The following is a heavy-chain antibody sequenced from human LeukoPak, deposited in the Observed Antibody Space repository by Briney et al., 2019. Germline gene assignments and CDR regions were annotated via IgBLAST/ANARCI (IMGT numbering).Heavy chain of an antibody. CDR1: GYTFTGYG. CDR3: ARRIAAAGHDAFDI. Sequence: GASVKVSCKASGYTFTGYGISWVRQAPGQGLEWMGWISAYNGNTNYAQKLQGRVTMTTDTSTSTAYMELRSLRSDDTAVYYCARRIAAAGHDAFDIWGQGTMVTVSS. J-gene: IGHJ3*02. D-gene: IGHD6-13*01. V-gene: IGHV1-18*01. CDR2: ISAYNGNT.